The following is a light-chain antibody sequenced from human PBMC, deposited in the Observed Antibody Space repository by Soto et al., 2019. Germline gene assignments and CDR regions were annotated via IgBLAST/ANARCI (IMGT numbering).Light chain of an antibody. Sequence: ALTQSPGTLSSSPGERATLSCRASQAVSSNYLAWYQQKPGQAPRLLISGASGRATGVTDRFSGSGSGTEFTLTIDRLESEDFAVYFCQQYGDLPWTFGQGTKVDIK. CDR2: GAS. CDR3: QQYGDLPWT. V-gene: IGKV3-20*01. J-gene: IGKJ1*01. CDR1: QAVSSNY.